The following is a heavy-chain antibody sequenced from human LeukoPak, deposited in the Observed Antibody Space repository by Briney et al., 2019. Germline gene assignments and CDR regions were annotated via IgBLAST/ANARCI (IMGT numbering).Heavy chain of an antibody. V-gene: IGHV3-33*01. CDR1: GFTFSSYG. D-gene: IGHD3/OR15-3a*01. CDR2: IWYDGSNK. J-gene: IGHJ6*03. Sequence: PGGSLRLSCAESGFTFSSYGMHWVRQAPGKGLEWVAVIWYDGSNKYYADSVKGRFTISRDNSKNTLYLQMNSLRAEDTAVYYCASDRTGNYYYMDVWGKGTTVTVSS. CDR3: ASDRTGNYYYMDV.